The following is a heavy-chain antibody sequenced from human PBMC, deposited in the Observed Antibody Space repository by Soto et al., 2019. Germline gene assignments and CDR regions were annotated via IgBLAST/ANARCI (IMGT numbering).Heavy chain of an antibody. D-gene: IGHD3-9*01. V-gene: IGHV3-33*06. CDR1: GFTFSSYG. CDR3: AKADYDILTGYYSAFHI. Sequence: QVQLVESGGDVVQPGRSLRLSCAASGFTFSSYGMHWVRQAPGKGLEWVAVIWYDGSNKYYADSVKGRFTISRDNSKNTLYLQMNSLRAEDTAVYYCAKADYDILTGYYSAFHIWGQGTMVTVSS. J-gene: IGHJ3*02. CDR2: IWYDGSNK.